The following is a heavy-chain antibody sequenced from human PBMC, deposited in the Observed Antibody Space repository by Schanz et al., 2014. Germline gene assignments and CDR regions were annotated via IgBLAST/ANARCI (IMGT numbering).Heavy chain of an antibody. D-gene: IGHD2-15*01. CDR2: ISGSGSST. Sequence: EVQLLDSGGGLVQPGGSLRLSCAASGFTFSTYAMSWVRQAPGKGLEWVSAISGSGSSTYYADSVKGRFTISRDNSENTLYLQMNSLSADDTAVFYCAKGMGYCSGGTCYDYYYYGLDVWGQGTTVTVSS. CDR3: AKGMGYCSGGTCYDYYYYGLDV. V-gene: IGHV3-23*01. CDR1: GFTFSTYA. J-gene: IGHJ6*02.